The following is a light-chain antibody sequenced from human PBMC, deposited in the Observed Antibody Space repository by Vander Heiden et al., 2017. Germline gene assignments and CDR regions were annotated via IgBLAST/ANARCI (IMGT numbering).Light chain of an antibody. Sequence: EIVLTQSPATLSLSPGERATLSCRASQSVSSYLAWYQQKPGQAPRLLIYDASNRATGIPARFSGSGSGTDFTLTISSLEPEDFAVYYCQQCCTWPRTFGQGTNVEIK. CDR2: DAS. CDR1: QSVSSY. V-gene: IGKV3-11*01. CDR3: QQCCTWPRT. J-gene: IGKJ1*01.